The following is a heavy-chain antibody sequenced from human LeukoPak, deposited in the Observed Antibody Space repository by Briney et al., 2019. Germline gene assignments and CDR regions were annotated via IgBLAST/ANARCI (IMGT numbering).Heavy chain of an antibody. D-gene: IGHD5-18*01. CDR2: ISSSSSTI. CDR1: GFTFSSYS. V-gene: IGHV3-48*01. CDR3: ARDGRDTAICD. Sequence: GGSLSLLCAASGFTFSSYSMNWVRQAPGKGLEWVSYISSSSSTIYYADSVKGRFTISRDNAKNSLYLQMNSLRAEDTAVYYCARDGRDTAICDWGQGTLVTVSS. J-gene: IGHJ4*02.